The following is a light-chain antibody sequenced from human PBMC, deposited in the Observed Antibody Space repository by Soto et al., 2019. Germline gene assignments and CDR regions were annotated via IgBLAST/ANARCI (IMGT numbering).Light chain of an antibody. CDR3: QVWDPGLDHRGV. V-gene: IGLV3-21*02. J-gene: IGLJ7*01. CDR1: NIGSKS. CDR2: DDS. Sequence: SYELAQAPSVSVAPGQTARITCGGDNIGSKSVHWYQQKPGQAPVLVIYDDSDRPSGIPERFSGSNSATTATLTISRVEAGHEADFYCQVWDPGLDHRGVFGGGPQLTVL.